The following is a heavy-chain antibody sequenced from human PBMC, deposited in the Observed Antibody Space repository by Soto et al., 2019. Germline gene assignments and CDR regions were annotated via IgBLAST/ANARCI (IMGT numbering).Heavy chain of an antibody. Sequence: ASVKVSCKASGYTFTSYGISWVRQAPGQGLEWMGWINPNSGGTNYAQKFQGWVTMTRDTSISTAYMELSRLRSDDTAVYYCARGYSSSSADYWGQGTLVTVSS. J-gene: IGHJ4*02. D-gene: IGHD6-6*01. V-gene: IGHV1-2*04. CDR2: INPNSGGT. CDR1: GYTFTSYG. CDR3: ARGYSSSSADY.